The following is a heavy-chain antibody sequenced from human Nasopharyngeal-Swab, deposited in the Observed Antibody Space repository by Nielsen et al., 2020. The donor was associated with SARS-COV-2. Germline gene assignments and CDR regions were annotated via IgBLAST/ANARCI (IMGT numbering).Heavy chain of an antibody. Sequence: VSEKVSCKVSGYTLTELSMHWVRQAPGNGLEWMGGFDPEDGETIYAQKFQGRVTMTEDTSTEPAYMELSSLRSEDTAVYYCATGGIVTSNWFDPWGQGTLVTVSS. J-gene: IGHJ5*02. CDR2: FDPEDGET. V-gene: IGHV1-24*01. D-gene: IGHD3-10*01. CDR3: ATGGIVTSNWFDP. CDR1: GYTLTELS.